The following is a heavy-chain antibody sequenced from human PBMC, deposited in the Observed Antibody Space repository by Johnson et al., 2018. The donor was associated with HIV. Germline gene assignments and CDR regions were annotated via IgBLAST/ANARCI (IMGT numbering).Heavy chain of an antibody. J-gene: IGHJ3*02. V-gene: IGHV3-30*04. CDR2: ISYDGSNK. Sequence: QVQLVESGGGVVQPGRSLRLSCAASGFTFRSYAMHWVRQAPGKGLEWVAVISYDGSNKFYADSVKGRFTISRDNSKNTLYLQMHSLRAEDTAVYYCARDSQWEIDDAFDIWGQGTIVTVSS. CDR3: ARDSQWEIDDAFDI. D-gene: IGHD1-26*01. CDR1: GFTFRSYA.